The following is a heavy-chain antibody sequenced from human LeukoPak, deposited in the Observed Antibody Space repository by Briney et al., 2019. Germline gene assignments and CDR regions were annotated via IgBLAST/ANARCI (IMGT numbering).Heavy chain of an antibody. CDR3: ASSITIFGVVIRFDY. D-gene: IGHD3-3*01. CDR1: AGSISSSSYY. CDR2: IYYRGST. V-gene: IGHV4-39*01. J-gene: IGHJ4*02. Sequence: PSETLSLTCTVAAGSISSSSYYWGWIRQPPGKGLGWIGSIYYRGSTYYNPSLKSRVSMSVDTSKQQSSLKSSSVTAADTAVYYCASSITIFGVVIRFDYWGQGTLVTVSS.